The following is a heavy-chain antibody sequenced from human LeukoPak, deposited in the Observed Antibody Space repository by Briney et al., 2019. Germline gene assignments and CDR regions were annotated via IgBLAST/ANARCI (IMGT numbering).Heavy chain of an antibody. CDR3: ATGIAAAGSDY. CDR1: GGSISSYY. CDR2: IYYSGST. J-gene: IGHJ4*02. D-gene: IGHD6-13*01. V-gene: IGHV4-59*01. Sequence: SETLSLTCTVSGGSISSYYWSWIRQPPGKGLEWTGYIYYSGSTNYNPSLKSRVTISVDASKNQFSLKLSSVTAADTAVYYCATGIAAAGSDYWGQGTLVTVSS.